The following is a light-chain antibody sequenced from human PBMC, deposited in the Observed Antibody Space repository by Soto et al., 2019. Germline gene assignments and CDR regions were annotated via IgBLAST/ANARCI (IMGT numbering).Light chain of an antibody. CDR3: LQHSTYPYT. CDR1: QSISSY. J-gene: IGKJ2*01. CDR2: AAS. V-gene: IGKV1-39*01. Sequence: DIQMTQSPSSLSASVGDRVTITCRASQSISSYLNWYQQKPGKAPKLLIYAASSLQSGVPSRFSGSGSGTDFTLTISSLQPEDFATYYCLQHSTYPYTFGLGTKVDIK.